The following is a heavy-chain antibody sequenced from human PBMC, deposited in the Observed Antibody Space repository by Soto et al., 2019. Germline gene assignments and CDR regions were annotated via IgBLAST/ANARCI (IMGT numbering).Heavy chain of an antibody. CDR2: IYYSGGT. V-gene: IGHV4-59*01. CDR3: ARVGCISTSCYSSSDGRGWFDP. CDR1: GGSITNYY. J-gene: IGHJ5*02. D-gene: IGHD2-2*01. Sequence: SETLSLTCTVSGGSITNYYWTWIRQPPGKGLEWIGYIYYSGGTNYNPSLKSRVTISVNTSKNHFSLKLSSVTAADTAVYYCARVGCISTSCYSSSDGRGWFDPWGQGTQVTVSS.